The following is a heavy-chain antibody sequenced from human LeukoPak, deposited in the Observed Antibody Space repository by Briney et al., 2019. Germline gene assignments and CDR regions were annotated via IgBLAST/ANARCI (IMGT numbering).Heavy chain of an antibody. V-gene: IGHV4-38-2*02. D-gene: IGHD3-22*01. J-gene: IGHJ6*03. CDR3: AGTKGNYDSCDYAYYCYYYMDV. CDR2: ISHSGST. Sequence: SEALSLTCTVSGYSISSDYYWGLSRPPPGEGVGLIGSISHSGSTYYNPSIKSRVGISVDTSENHFSLKLSAVTAADTDVYYCAGTKGNYDSCDYAYYCYYYMDVWGKGTAVTVSS. CDR1: GYSISSDYY.